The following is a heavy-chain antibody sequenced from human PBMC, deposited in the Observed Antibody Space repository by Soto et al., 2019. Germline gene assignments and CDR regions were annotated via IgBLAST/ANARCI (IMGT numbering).Heavy chain of an antibody. J-gene: IGHJ4*02. V-gene: IGHV1-2*04. Sequence: QVQLVQSGAEVKKPGASVKVSCKASGYTFTGYHMHWVRQAPGQGLEWMGWINPKSGDTNYAQKFSVWGTMTRDTSISTAYMELDSLKSDDTAVYYCAREDHFKSSPAFDSWGQGTLVAVSS. D-gene: IGHD6-6*01. CDR2: INPKSGDT. CDR1: GYTFTGYH. CDR3: AREDHFKSSPAFDS.